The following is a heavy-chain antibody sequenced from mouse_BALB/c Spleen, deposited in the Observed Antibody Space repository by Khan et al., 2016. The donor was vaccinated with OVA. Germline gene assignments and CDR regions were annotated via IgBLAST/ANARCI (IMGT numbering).Heavy chain of an antibody. D-gene: IGHD3-3*01. CDR1: GYTFTNYG. J-gene: IGHJ4*01. CDR2: IYTYTGEP. CDR3: ARGGRRTMDY. Sequence: QIQLVQSGTDLKKPGETVKISCKASGYTFTNYGINWVKQAPGKGLKWMGWIYTYTGEPTYADDFKGRFAFSLETSASTAYLQINNLKNEDTATXCCARGGRRTMDYWGQGTSVTVSS. V-gene: IGHV9-3-1*01.